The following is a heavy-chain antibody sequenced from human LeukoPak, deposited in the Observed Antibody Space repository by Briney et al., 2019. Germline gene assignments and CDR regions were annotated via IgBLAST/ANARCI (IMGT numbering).Heavy chain of an antibody. CDR3: ARRSDTDWFDP. CDR1: GGSISSYY. Sequence: SETLSLTCTVYGGSISSYYWSWIRQPPGKGLEWIGYIYYSGSTNYNPSLKSRVNISVDTSKNQFSLKLSSVTAADTAVYYCARRSDTDWFDPWGQGTLVTVSS. CDR2: IYYSGST. V-gene: IGHV4-59*08. D-gene: IGHD2-2*02. J-gene: IGHJ5*02.